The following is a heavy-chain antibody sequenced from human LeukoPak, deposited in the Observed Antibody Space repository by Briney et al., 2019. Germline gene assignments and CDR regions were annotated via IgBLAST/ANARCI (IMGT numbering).Heavy chain of an antibody. CDR1: GGSISSGPYY. D-gene: IGHD1-26*01. Sequence: SETLSLTCTVSGGSISSGPYYWSWIRQPAGKGLEWIGRIYSSGSTNYNPSFKSRVTISADTSKNQFSLKLSSVTAADTAVYYCARAGATPNQYYYYYMDVWGKGTTVTVSS. V-gene: IGHV4-61*02. J-gene: IGHJ6*03. CDR2: IYSSGST. CDR3: ARAGATPNQYYYYYMDV.